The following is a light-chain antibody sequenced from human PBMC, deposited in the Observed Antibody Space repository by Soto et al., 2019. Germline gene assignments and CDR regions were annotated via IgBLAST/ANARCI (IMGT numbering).Light chain of an antibody. CDR1: SSNIGARYA. CDR3: QSYDSSLSGWV. Sequence: QLVLTQPPSVSGAPGQRVSISCTGSSSNIGARYAVHWYHQLPGTAPKLLIYDNNHRPSGVPDRFSGSKSGTSASLAITGLRAEDEADYYCQSYDSSLSGWVFGGGTKVTVL. V-gene: IGLV1-40*01. CDR2: DNN. J-gene: IGLJ3*02.